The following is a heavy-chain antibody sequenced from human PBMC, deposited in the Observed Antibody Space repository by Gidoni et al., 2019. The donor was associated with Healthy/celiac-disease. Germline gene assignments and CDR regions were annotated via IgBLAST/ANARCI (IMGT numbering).Heavy chain of an antibody. V-gene: IGHV1-69*06. J-gene: IGHJ2*01. CDR3: ARDGEVARDFWSGYYTDYWYFDL. CDR2: IIPIFGTA. CDR1: GGTFSSYA. Sequence: EVKKPGSSVKVSCKASGGTFSSYAISWVRQAPGQGLEWMGGIIPIFGTANYAQKFQGRVTITADKSTSTAYMELSSLRSEDTAVYYCARDGEVARDFWSGYYTDYWYFDLWGRGTLVTVSS. D-gene: IGHD3-3*01.